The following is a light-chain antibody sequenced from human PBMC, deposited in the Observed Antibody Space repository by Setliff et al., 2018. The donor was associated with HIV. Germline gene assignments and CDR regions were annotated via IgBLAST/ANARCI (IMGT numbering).Light chain of an antibody. CDR1: SSDVGGYNY. CDR3: SSYTSSSTYV. CDR2: DVS. Sequence: QSALTQPASVSGSPGQSITISCTGTSSDVGGYNYASWYQQHPGKAPKLMISDVSKRPSGVSSCFSGSKSGNTASLTISGLQTEDEADYYCSSYTSSSTYVFGTGTKVTVL. V-gene: IGLV2-14*01. J-gene: IGLJ1*01.